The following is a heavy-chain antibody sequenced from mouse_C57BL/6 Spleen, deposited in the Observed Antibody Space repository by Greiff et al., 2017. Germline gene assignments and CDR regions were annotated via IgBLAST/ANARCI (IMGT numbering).Heavy chain of an antibody. CDR3: ARDYGFSYYYAMDY. D-gene: IGHD1-1*01. Sequence: VQLQQSGPELVKPGASVKISCKASGYAFSSSWMNWVKQRPGKGLEWIGRIYPGDGDTNYNGKFKGKATLTADKSSSTAYMQLSSLTSEDSAVYFCARDYGFSYYYAMDYWGQGTSVTVSS. CDR2: IYPGDGDT. CDR1: GYAFSSSW. V-gene: IGHV1-82*01. J-gene: IGHJ4*01.